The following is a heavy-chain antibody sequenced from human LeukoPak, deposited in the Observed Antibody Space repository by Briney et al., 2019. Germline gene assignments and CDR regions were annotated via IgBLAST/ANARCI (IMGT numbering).Heavy chain of an antibody. CDR2: ISGSGGST. D-gene: IGHD2-2*01. V-gene: IGHV3-23*01. CDR3: AKVPAAILIPNWFDP. J-gene: IGHJ5*02. Sequence: GGSLRLSRAASGFTFSSYAVSWVRQAPGKGLEWVSAISGSGGSTYYADSVKGRFTISRDNSKNTLYLQMNSLRAEDTAVYYCAKVPAAILIPNWFDPWGQGTLVTVSS. CDR1: GFTFSSYA.